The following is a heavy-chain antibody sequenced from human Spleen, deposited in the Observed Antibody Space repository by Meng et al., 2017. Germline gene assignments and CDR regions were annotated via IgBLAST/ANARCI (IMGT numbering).Heavy chain of an antibody. Sequence: QLQLQESGPALVKPSAIVSLTGTVSGASLSSRTYHWGWIRQPPGKGLEWIGSINYSGTTYYHSSLKSRVTISVDTSKMQFSLRLTSVTAADTAVYYCARRAVRGDIDYWGHGTLVTVSS. J-gene: IGHJ4*01. V-gene: IGHV4-39*01. CDR2: INYSGTT. CDR3: ARRAVRGDIDY. D-gene: IGHD3-10*01. CDR1: GASLSSRTYH.